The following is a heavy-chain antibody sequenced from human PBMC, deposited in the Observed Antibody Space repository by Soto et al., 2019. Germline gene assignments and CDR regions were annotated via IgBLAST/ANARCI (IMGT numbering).Heavy chain of an antibody. CDR1: GYIFSRYG. V-gene: IGHV1-18*01. Sequence: GPEVRKPGASVKVSCKASGYIFSRYGISWVRQAPGQGLEWMGWISGYNGNTKFGERVQGRVNVTTDTSTSTAYMELRSLRSDDTAVYYCAREAAAERNYYGLDGWGQGTTVIVSS. D-gene: IGHD6-13*01. CDR2: ISGYNGNT. CDR3: AREAAAERNYYGLDG. J-gene: IGHJ6*02.